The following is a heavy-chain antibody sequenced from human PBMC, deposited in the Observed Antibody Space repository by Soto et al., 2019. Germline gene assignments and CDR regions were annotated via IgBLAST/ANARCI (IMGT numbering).Heavy chain of an antibody. J-gene: IGHJ4*02. CDR1: GFNVRSNY. D-gene: IGHD1-26*01. V-gene: IGHV3-53*01. CDR2: IYSDGST. CDR3: AREVASGGGNYLGAFDY. Sequence: GGSLRLSCAASGFNVRSNYMSWVRQAPGKGLEWVSLIYSDGSTFYADSVKGRFTISRDNSKNTLYLQMNSLRAEDTAVYFCAREVASGGGNYLGAFDYWGQGTLVTVSS.